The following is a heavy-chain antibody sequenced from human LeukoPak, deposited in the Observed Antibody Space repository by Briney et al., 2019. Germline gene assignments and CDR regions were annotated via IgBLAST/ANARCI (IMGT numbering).Heavy chain of an antibody. V-gene: IGHV6-1*01. CDR3: ARGVIGDRRFFHY. J-gene: IGHJ4*02. D-gene: IGHD7-27*01. CDR1: GDSVSSNSAA. CDR2: TYYRSKRYN. Sequence: SPTLSLTFAISGDSVSSNSAAWNWLRQSPSRGLEWLGRTYYRSKRYNDYADSVKSRITSNPDTSTNQFSLQLNSVTPEDTALYYCARGVIGDRRFFHYWGQGNLVSVSS.